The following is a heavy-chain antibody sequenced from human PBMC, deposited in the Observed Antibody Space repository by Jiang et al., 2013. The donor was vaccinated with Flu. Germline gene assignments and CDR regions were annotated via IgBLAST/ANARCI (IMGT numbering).Heavy chain of an antibody. CDR3: AGSSTSCYVCYYYYGMDV. Sequence: LLKPSETLSLTCAVSGYSISSGYYWGWIRQPPGKGLEWIGSIYHSGSTYYNPSLKSRVTISVDTSKNQFSLKLSSVTAADTAVYYCAGSSTSCYVCYYYYGMDVWGKGTTVTVSS. J-gene: IGHJ6*04. V-gene: IGHV4-38-2*01. CDR1: GYSISSGYY. D-gene: IGHD2-2*01. CDR2: IYHSGST.